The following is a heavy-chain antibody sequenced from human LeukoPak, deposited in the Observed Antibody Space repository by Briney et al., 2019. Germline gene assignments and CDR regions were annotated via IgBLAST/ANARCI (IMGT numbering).Heavy chain of an antibody. V-gene: IGHV4-59*01. J-gene: IGHJ6*04. Sequence: SETLSLTCTVSGASINSYFRGWIRQSPGRGLEWIGYIHYTGNTNYNPSLKSRVNISLDTSKKQFSLKLYSVTAADTAVYYCAKNYYYYGMDVWGKATTVTVSS. CDR2: IHYTGNT. CDR1: GASINSYF. CDR3: AKNYYYYGMDV.